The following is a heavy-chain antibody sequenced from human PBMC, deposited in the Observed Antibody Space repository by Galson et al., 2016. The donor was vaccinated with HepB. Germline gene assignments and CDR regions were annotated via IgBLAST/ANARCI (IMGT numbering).Heavy chain of an antibody. D-gene: IGHD4-17*01. CDR3: ARLYGASLNWVDP. CDR2: IFYSGST. CDR1: GDSIRTYSYY. Sequence: TLSLTCIVSGDSIRTYSYYWGWIRHPPGKGLEWIGTIFYSGSTYYNPSLKSRVTISLDTSNNHFSLKLTSVTAADTALYYCARLYGASLNWVDPWGQGTLVTVSS. V-gene: IGHV4-39*01. J-gene: IGHJ5*02.